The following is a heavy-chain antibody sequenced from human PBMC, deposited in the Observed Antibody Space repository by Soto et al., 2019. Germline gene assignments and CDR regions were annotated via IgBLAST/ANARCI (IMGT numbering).Heavy chain of an antibody. CDR3: ARVYGSGSYIAFDI. CDR1: GYTFTQYS. J-gene: IGHJ3*02. V-gene: IGHV1-18*01. D-gene: IGHD3-10*01. Sequence: QVQLVQSGAEGKKPGASVKVSCKASGYTFTQYSISWVRQAPGQGLAWMGWISAFNGNTKYVENFQDRVTMTTDTSTNTSYMELRSLRSDDTAMYYCARVYGSGSYIAFDIWGQGTMVTVSS. CDR2: ISAFNGNT.